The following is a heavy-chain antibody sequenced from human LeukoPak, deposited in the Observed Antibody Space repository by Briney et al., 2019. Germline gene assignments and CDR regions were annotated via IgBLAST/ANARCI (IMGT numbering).Heavy chain of an antibody. D-gene: IGHD3-10*01. CDR2: ISAYNGNT. CDR1: GYTFSTYG. J-gene: IGHJ4*02. CDR3: ARGFLWFGELIASYY. V-gene: IGHV1-18*04. Sequence: GAPVRGSCKASGYTFSTYGISSGRQAPGHGLEWMGWISAYNGNTNDAQKLQGRVTMTTDTSTSTAYMELRSPTSDDTAVYYCARGFLWFGELIASYYWGQRTLVTVSS.